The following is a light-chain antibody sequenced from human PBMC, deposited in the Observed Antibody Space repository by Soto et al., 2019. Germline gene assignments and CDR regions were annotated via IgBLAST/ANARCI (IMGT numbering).Light chain of an antibody. Sequence: DIQMTQSPSTLSASVGDRVTITCRASQSISSWLASYQQKPGKAPKLLIYTASSLEGGVPSRFSGSGSGTEFTLTISSLQPDDFATYYCQQYNSHPLTFGGGTKVEIK. CDR3: QQYNSHPLT. V-gene: IGKV1-5*03. CDR1: QSISSW. CDR2: TAS. J-gene: IGKJ4*01.